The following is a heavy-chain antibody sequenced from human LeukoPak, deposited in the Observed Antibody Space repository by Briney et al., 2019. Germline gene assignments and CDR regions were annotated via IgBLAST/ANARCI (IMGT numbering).Heavy chain of an antibody. D-gene: IGHD3-22*01. CDR1: GGSITTNNYY. CDR2: ISYSGST. V-gene: IGHV4-39*07. J-gene: IGHJ6*03. CDR3: TRGSIAYYYMDV. Sequence: SETLSLTCTVSGGSITTNNYYWGWIRQPPGKGLEWIGMISYSGSTYYNPSLKSRVTISRETSKNQFSLKLSSVTAADTAVYYCTRGSIAYYYMDVWGKGTTVTISS.